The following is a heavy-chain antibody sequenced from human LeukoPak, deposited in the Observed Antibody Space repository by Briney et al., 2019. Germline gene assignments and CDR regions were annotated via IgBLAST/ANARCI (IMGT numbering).Heavy chain of an antibody. J-gene: IGHJ3*02. D-gene: IGHD3-22*01. CDR1: GFTFSSYA. CDR3: AKYYYDSSGPDAFAI. Sequence: GGSLRLSCAASGFTFSSYAMSWVRQAPGKGLEWVAVISYDRSNKYYADSVKGRFTISRDNSKNTLYLQMNSLRAEDTAVYYCAKYYYDSSGPDAFAIWGQGTMVTVSS. V-gene: IGHV3-30*04. CDR2: ISYDRSNK.